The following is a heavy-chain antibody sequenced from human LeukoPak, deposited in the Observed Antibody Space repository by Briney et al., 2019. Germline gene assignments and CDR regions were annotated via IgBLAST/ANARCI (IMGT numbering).Heavy chain of an antibody. D-gene: IGHD2-15*01. J-gene: IGHJ6*03. Sequence: GGSLRLSCAASGFTFSSYSMNWVRQAPGKGLEWVSSISSSSSCIYYADSVKGRFTISRDNARNSLYLQMNSLRAEDTAVYYCARTEYCSGGSCSDYYYYYMDVWGKGTTVTVSS. CDR1: GFTFSSYS. CDR2: ISSSSSCI. CDR3: ARTEYCSGGSCSDYYYYYMDV. V-gene: IGHV3-21*01.